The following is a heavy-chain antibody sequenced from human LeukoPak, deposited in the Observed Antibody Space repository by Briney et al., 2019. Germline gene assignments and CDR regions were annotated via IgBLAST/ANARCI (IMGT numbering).Heavy chain of an antibody. D-gene: IGHD3/OR15-3a*01. V-gene: IGHV3-53*05. CDR1: GFIVSSNY. CDR2: IYSGGST. Sequence: GGSLRLSCAASGFIVSSNYMSWVRQAPGKGLEWVSVIYSGGSTYYADSVKGRFTISRDNSKSTLYLQMNSLRAEDTAFYYCAKDTSLWTTYYYMDVWGKGTTVTVSS. J-gene: IGHJ6*03. CDR3: AKDTSLWTTYYYMDV.